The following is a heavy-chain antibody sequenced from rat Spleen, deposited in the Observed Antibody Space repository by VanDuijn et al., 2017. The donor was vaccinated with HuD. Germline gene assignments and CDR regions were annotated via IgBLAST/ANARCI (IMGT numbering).Heavy chain of an antibody. V-gene: IGHV2-72*01. Sequence: QVQLKESGPGLMQPSETLSLTCTVSGFSLTSNGVGWVRQPLGKGLVWMGALWAGGSTNYISAVQSRLIISRDTSKSQFILKMNSLQPEDTGTYYCARLGSFFDYWGQGVMVTVSS. J-gene: IGHJ2*01. CDR2: LWAGGST. CDR3: ARLGSFFDY. D-gene: IGHD5-1*01. CDR1: GFSLTSNG.